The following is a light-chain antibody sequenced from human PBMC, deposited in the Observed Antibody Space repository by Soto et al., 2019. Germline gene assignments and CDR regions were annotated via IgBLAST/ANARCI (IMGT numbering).Light chain of an antibody. CDR2: SHN. CDR1: GSNIGSNS. CDR3: AAWDDSLKGRV. J-gene: IGLJ1*01. V-gene: IGLV1-44*01. Sequence: QPVLTQPPSASGTPGQRVTISCSGSGSNIGSNSVNWYQHLPATAPKLLIYSHNQRPSGVPDRFSGSKSGTSASLAISGLQSEDEGDYYCAAWDDSLKGRVFGTGTKVTVL.